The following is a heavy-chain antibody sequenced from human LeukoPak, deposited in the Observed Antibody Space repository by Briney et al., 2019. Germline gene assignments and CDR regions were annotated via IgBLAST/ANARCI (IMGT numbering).Heavy chain of an antibody. CDR2: INPNSGGT. CDR3: ARVATGYSYASGYYYMDV. V-gene: IGHV1-2*02. CDR1: GYTFTGYY. Sequence: ASVKVSCKASGYTFTGYYMHWVRQAPGQGLEWMGWINPNSGGTNYAQKFQGRVTMTRDTSISTAYMELSRLRSDDTAVYYCARVATGYSYASGYYYMDVWGKGTTVTVSS. J-gene: IGHJ6*03. D-gene: IGHD5-18*01.